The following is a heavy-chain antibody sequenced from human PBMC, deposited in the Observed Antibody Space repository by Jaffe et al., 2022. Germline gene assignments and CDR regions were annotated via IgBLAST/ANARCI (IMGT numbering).Heavy chain of an antibody. Sequence: QVQLVQSGAEVKKPGASVKVSCKASGYTFTSYAMHWVRQAPGQRLEWMGWINAGNGNTKYSQKFQGRVTITRDTSASTAYMELSSLRSEDTAVYYCASWGVTKVVVPAARRLDAFDIWGQGTMVTVSS. J-gene: IGHJ3*02. CDR2: INAGNGNT. CDR3: ASWGVTKVVVPAARRLDAFDI. V-gene: IGHV1-3*01. D-gene: IGHD2-2*01. CDR1: GYTFTSYA.